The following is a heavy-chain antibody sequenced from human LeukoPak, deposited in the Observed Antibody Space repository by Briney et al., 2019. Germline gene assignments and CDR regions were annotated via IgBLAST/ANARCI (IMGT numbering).Heavy chain of an antibody. D-gene: IGHD3-3*01. Sequence: ASVKVSCKASGYTFTGYYMHWVRQAPGQGLEWMGWINPNSGGTNYAQKFQGRVTMTRDTSISTAYMELSRLRSDDTAVYYCARSPITSFGVVSDYWGQGTLVTVSS. CDR3: ARSPITSFGVVSDY. CDR2: INPNSGGT. CDR1: GYTFTGYY. V-gene: IGHV1-2*02. J-gene: IGHJ4*02.